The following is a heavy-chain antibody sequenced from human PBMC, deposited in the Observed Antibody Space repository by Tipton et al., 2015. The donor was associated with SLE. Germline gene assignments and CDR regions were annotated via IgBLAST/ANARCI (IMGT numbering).Heavy chain of an antibody. CDR3: ARGVFGVAARDDAFDI. CDR1: GGSLSSYY. V-gene: IGHV4-4*07. J-gene: IGHJ3*02. CDR2: IYTSGSI. D-gene: IGHD6-13*01. Sequence: TLSLTCIVSGGSLSSYYWNWIRQPAGKGLEWIGRIYTSGSIKYSHSLKSRVTMSVDTSKQQLSLKLRSVTAADTAVYYCARGVFGVAARDDAFDIWGQGTMVTVSS.